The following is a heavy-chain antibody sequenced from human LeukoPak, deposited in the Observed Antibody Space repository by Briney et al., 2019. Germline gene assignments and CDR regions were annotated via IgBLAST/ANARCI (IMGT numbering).Heavy chain of an antibody. CDR2: IIPIFGTA. D-gene: IGHD2-2*02. CDR1: GGTFSSHA. J-gene: IGHJ4*02. V-gene: IGHV1-69*13. Sequence: GASVKVSCKASGGTFSSHAISWVRQAPGQGLEWMGGIIPIFGTANYAQKFQGRVTIAADESTSTAYMELSSLSSEDTAVYYCARGLYGAPDDYWGQGTLVTVSS. CDR3: ARGLYGAPDDY.